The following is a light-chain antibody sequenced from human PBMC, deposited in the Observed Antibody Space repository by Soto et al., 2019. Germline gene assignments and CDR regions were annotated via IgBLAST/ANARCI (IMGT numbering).Light chain of an antibody. CDR3: QQRSNWPRIT. J-gene: IGKJ5*01. Sequence: EIVLTQSPGTLSLSPGERATLSCRASQSLSNNIYLAWYQQKPGQAPRLLIYGASSRATGIPNRFSGSGSGTDFTLTISSLEPEDFAVYYCQQRSNWPRITFGQGTRLEIK. CDR1: QSLSNNIY. CDR2: GAS. V-gene: IGKV3D-20*02.